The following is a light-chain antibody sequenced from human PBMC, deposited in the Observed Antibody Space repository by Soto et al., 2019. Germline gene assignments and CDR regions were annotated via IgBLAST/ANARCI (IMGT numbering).Light chain of an antibody. Sequence: LTQSPATLSSFPGDRVTLSCRASQYINTRLAWYQHRPGQAPRLLIYDASNRATDIPARFSGSGSGTDFTLTINSLESEDFAVYHCQQRSNWPSFGQGTRLEIK. CDR1: QYINTR. V-gene: IGKV3-11*01. CDR2: DAS. J-gene: IGKJ5*01. CDR3: QQRSNWPS.